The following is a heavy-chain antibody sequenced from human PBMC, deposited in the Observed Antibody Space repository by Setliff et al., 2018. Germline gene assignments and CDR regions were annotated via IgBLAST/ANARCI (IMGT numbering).Heavy chain of an antibody. CDR1: GGTFSSYA. CDR3: ARAEYTSSSLYYYMDV. CDR2: IIPIFGTA. Sequence: SVKVSCKASGGTFSSYAISWVRQAPGQGLEWMGRIIPIFGTANYAQKFQGRVTITADKSTSTAYMELSSLRSEDTAVYYCARAEYTSSSLYYYMDVWGKGTTVTVSS. D-gene: IGHD6-6*01. V-gene: IGHV1-69*06. J-gene: IGHJ6*03.